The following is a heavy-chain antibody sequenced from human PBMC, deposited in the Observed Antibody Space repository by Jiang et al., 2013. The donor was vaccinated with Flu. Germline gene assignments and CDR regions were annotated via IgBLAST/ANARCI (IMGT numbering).Heavy chain of an antibody. V-gene: IGHV3-15*01. J-gene: IGHJ4*02. D-gene: IGHD2-15*01. CDR2: DGEAT. Sequence: DGEATDYAAPVKGRFTVSRDDSKNTVYLEMNRLTVEDTGVYYCATEVVLVEAVTPLWGQGTPVTVSS. CDR3: ATEVVLVEAVTPL.